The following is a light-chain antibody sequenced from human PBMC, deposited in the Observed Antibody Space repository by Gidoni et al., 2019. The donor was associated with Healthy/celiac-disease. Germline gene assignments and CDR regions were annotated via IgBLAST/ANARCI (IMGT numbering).Light chain of an antibody. CDR3: QQSYSTPYT. CDR2: AAA. V-gene: IGKV1-39*01. CDR1: QSISSY. J-gene: IGKJ2*01. Sequence: DIQMPQSPSSLSASVGDRVTITCRASQSISSYLHWYQQKPGKAPKLLIYAAASLQSGGPSRFSGSGSGTDFTLTISSLQPEDFATCYGQQSYSTPYTFGQXTKLEIK.